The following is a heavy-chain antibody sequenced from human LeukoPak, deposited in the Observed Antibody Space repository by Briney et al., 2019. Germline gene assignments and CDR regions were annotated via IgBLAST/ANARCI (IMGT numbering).Heavy chain of an antibody. CDR3: ARGRPGNYFDY. D-gene: IGHD1-26*01. CDR2: ISSDGSST. CDR1: GFTFSSNW. J-gene: IGHJ4*02. Sequence: SGGSLRLSCAASGFTFSSNWMYWVRQAPGKGLVWVSYISSDGSSTNYADSAKGRFTISRDNAKNTLYVQMNSLRADDTAVYYCARGRPGNYFDYWGQGTLVTVSS. V-gene: IGHV3-74*01.